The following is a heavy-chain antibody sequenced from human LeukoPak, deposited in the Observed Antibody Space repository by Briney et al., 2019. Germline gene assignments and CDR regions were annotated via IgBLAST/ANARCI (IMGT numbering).Heavy chain of an antibody. D-gene: IGHD4-11*01. Sequence: GESLKISCKGSGYSFSNYWIAWVRQMPGKGLEYMGIIYPGDYDTRYSPSFRGQVTISVDKSIATAYLQWDSLKASDTATYYCARAPTSVSNPYYFDSWGQGTLVTVSS. CDR2: IYPGDYDT. V-gene: IGHV5-51*01. CDR3: ARAPTSVSNPYYFDS. J-gene: IGHJ4*02. CDR1: GYSFSNYW.